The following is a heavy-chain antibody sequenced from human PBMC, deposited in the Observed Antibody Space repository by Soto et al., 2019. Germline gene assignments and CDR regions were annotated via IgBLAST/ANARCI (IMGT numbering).Heavy chain of an antibody. Sequence: PSETLSLTCTVSGGSISSGGYSWTWIRQSPGKGLEWIGYTYQSGSAYYNPSLKSRVTISVDRSKNQFSLNLTSVTAADTAVYYCARDYYGMDVWGQGTMDTVS. V-gene: IGHV4-30-2*06. CDR3: ARDYYGMDV. CDR1: GGSISSGGYS. CDR2: TYQSGSA. J-gene: IGHJ6*02.